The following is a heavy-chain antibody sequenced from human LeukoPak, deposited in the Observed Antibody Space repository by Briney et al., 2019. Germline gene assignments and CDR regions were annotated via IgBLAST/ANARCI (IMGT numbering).Heavy chain of an antibody. CDR3: VRSPVDTAMLSYFDY. CDR2: IYSGGST. Sequence: GGSLRLSCAASGFTVSSNYMSWVRQAPGKGLEWVSVIYSGGSTYYADSVKGRFTISRDNSKNTLYLQMNSLRAEDTAVYYCVRSPVDTAMLSYFDYWGQGTLVTVSS. CDR1: GFTVSSNY. V-gene: IGHV3-53*01. J-gene: IGHJ4*02. D-gene: IGHD5-18*01.